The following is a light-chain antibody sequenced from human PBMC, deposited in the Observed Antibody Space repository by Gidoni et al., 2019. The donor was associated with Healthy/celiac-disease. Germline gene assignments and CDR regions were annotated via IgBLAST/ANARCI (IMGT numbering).Light chain of an antibody. V-gene: IGKV3-20*01. CDR1: QSVTNNY. J-gene: IGKJ2*01. CDR2: DAS. CDR3: QQSGSSPYT. Sequence: DIVLTQSPGTLSLSPGDRATLACRASQSVTNNYLAWYQQKPGQAPRRVIYDASNRATGIPDRFSGSGSGPDFTLTIGKLEPEEFAVYYCQQSGSSPYTFGQGSKLEIK.